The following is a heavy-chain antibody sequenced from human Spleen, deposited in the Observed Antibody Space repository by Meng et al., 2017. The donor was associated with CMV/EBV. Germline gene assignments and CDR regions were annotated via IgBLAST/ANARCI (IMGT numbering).Heavy chain of an antibody. V-gene: IGHV4-34*01. J-gene: IGHJ4*02. Sequence: SETLSLTCAVYGDSFSNYFWNWVRQPPGKGLEWIGEINNKASTNYNPSLKSRVTMSVDTSKNQFSLKLSSVTAADTAVYYCATPRAGYASGWSFDYWGQGALVTVSS. D-gene: IGHD6-19*01. CDR2: INNKAST. CDR3: ATPRAGYASGWSFDY. CDR1: GDSFSNYF.